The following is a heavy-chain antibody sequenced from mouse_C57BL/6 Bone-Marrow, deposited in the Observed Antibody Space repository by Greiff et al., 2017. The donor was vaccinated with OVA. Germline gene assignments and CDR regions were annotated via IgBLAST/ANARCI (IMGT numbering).Heavy chain of an antibody. J-gene: IGHJ3*01. Sequence: EVQRVESGGGLVQPKGSLKLSCAASGFSFNTYAMNWVRQAPGKGLEWVARIRSKSNDYATYYADSVKDRFTISRDDSESMLYLQMNNLKTEDTAMYYCVRAYDVYWKFAYWGQGTLVTVSA. CDR2: IRSKSNDYAT. CDR1: GFSFNTYA. D-gene: IGHD2-3*01. CDR3: VRAYDVYWKFAY. V-gene: IGHV10-1*01.